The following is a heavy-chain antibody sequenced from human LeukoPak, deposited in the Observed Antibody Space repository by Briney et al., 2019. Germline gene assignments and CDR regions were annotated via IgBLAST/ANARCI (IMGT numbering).Heavy chain of an antibody. J-gene: IGHJ4*02. V-gene: IGHV4-59*01. CDR3: ARDSAGYSTL. CDR1: GGSISSYY. D-gene: IGHD6-13*01. CDR2: IYYSGST. Sequence: SETLSLTCTVSGGSISSYYWSWIRQPPAKGLEWIGYIYYSGSTNYNPSLKSRVTISVDTSKNQFSLKLSSVTAADTAVYYCARDSAGYSTLWGQGTLVTVSS.